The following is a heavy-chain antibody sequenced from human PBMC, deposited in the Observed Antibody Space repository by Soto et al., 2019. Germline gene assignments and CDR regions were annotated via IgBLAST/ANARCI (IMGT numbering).Heavy chain of an antibody. V-gene: IGHV1-18*01. CDR2: ISAYNGNT. J-gene: IGHJ6*02. Sequence: QVQLVQSGAEVKKPGASVKVSCKASGYTFTSYGISWVRQAPGQGLEWMGWISAYNGNTNYAQKLQGRVTMTTDTSTSTAYMELRSLRADDTAVYYCASFSIAATDPYGMDVWGQGTTVTVSS. D-gene: IGHD6-13*01. CDR1: GYTFTSYG. CDR3: ASFSIAATDPYGMDV.